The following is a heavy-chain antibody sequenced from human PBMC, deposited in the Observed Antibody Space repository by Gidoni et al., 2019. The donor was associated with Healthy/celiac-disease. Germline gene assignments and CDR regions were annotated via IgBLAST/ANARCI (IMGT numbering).Heavy chain of an antibody. CDR1: GFTFDAYT. J-gene: IGHJ6*02. CDR2: ISWDGGST. V-gene: IGHV3-43*01. D-gene: IGHD3-10*01. Sequence: EVQLVESGGVVVQPGGSLRLSCAASGFTFDAYTMHWVRHAPGKGLEWVSLISWDGGSTYYADSVKGRFTISRDNSKNSLYLQMNSLRTEDTALYYCAKDFSDTMVRGVIRRGFYYYGMDVWGQGTTVTVSS. CDR3: AKDFSDTMVRGVIRRGFYYYGMDV.